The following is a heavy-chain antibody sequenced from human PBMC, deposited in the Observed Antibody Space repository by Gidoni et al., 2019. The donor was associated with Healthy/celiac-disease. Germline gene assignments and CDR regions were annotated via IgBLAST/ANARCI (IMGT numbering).Heavy chain of an antibody. CDR1: GFTFVVYA. Sequence: EVQLVESGGGLVKPGRSLRLSCTASGFTFVVYAMSWFRQAPGKGLEWVGFIRRKAYGGTTEYAASVKGRFTISRDDSKSIAYLQMNSLKTEDTAVYYCTPDSSSWYPVACDIWGQGTMVTVSS. CDR3: TPDSSSWYPVACDI. V-gene: IGHV3-49*05. J-gene: IGHJ3*02. D-gene: IGHD6-13*01. CDR2: IRRKAYGGTT.